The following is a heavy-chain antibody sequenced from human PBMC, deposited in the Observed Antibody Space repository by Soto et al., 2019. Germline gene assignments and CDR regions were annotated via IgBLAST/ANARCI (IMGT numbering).Heavy chain of an antibody. V-gene: IGHV4-39*01. CDR1: CDSISSSSYY. CDR2: IYYTGDT. J-gene: IGHJ4*02. CDR3: ASRRTTTLHY. Sequence: PSETLSLTCTVSCDSISSSSYYWGWIRQPPGKGLEWIGSIYYTGDTYYNPSLKSRVTISVDTSKNQFSLKLSSVTAADTAVYYCASRRTTTLHYWGQGTLVTVSS. D-gene: IGHD1-1*01.